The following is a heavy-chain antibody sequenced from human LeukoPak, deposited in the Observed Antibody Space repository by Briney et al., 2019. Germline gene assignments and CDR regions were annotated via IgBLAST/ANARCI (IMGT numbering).Heavy chain of an antibody. D-gene: IGHD3-10*01. J-gene: IGHJ4*02. CDR2: INAGNGNT. CDR1: GYTFTSYA. CDR3: ARGGYGSGSYNYFDY. Sequence: ASVKVSCKASGYTFTSYAMHWVRQAPGQRLEWMGWINAGNGNTKYSQKFQGRVTITRDTSASIAYMELSSLRSEDTAVYYCARGGYGSGSYNYFDYWGQGTLVTVSS. V-gene: IGHV1-3*01.